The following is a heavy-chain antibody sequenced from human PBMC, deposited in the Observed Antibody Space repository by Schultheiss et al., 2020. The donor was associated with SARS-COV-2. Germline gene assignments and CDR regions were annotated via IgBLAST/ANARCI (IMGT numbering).Heavy chain of an antibody. V-gene: IGHV3-48*03. Sequence: GGSLRLSCAASGFTFSSYEMNWVRQAPGKGLEWVSYISSSGSTIYYADSVKGRFTISRDNAKNSLYLQMNSLRAEDTAVYYCAKAGGNSWVYYWYFDLWGRGTLVTVSS. CDR3: AKAGGNSWVYYWYFDL. CDR1: GFTFSSYE. D-gene: IGHD4-23*01. J-gene: IGHJ2*01. CDR2: ISSSGSTI.